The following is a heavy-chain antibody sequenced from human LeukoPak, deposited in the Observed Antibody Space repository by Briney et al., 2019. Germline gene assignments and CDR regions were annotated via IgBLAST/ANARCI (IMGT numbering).Heavy chain of an antibody. CDR1: GFTFSSYS. J-gene: IGHJ4*02. CDR3: ARTRAYRSAAAGSYFDY. V-gene: IGHV3-21*01. CDR2: IISSSSYI. D-gene: IGHD6-13*01. Sequence: GGSLRLSCAASGFTFSSYSMNWVRQAPGKGLEWVSSIISSSSYIYYADSVKGRFTISRDNAKNSLYLQMNSLRAEDTAVYYCARTRAYRSAAAGSYFDYWGQGTLVTVSS.